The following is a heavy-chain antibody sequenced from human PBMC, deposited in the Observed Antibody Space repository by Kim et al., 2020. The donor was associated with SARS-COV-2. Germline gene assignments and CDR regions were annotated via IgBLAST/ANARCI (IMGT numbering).Heavy chain of an antibody. V-gene: IGHV1-2*02. CDR2: INPNSGGT. CDR1: GYTFTGYY. J-gene: IGHJ4*02. D-gene: IGHD5-18*01. CDR3: ARALKAGPQIQLCSIGY. Sequence: ASVKVSCKASGYTFTGYYMHWVRQAPGQGLEWMGWINPNSGGTNYAQKFQGRVTMTRDTSISTAYMELSRLRSDDTAVYYCARALKAGPQIQLCSIGYWGQGTLVTVSS.